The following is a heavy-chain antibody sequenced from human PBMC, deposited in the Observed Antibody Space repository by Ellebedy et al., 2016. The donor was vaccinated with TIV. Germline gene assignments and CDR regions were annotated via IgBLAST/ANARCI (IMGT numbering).Heavy chain of an antibody. V-gene: IGHV3-33*01. CDR3: ARGNPPTRYYDHFDQ. CDR1: GFTFRSYG. D-gene: IGHD3-10*01. Sequence: GESLKISCVGSGFTFRSYGIHWVRQAPGKGLEWVAVIWYDGSNYEFADSVKGRFTISRDNPKNTVYMQMNSLRAEDTAVYYCARGNPPTRYYDHFDQWGQGALVTVSS. CDR2: IWYDGSNY. J-gene: IGHJ4*02.